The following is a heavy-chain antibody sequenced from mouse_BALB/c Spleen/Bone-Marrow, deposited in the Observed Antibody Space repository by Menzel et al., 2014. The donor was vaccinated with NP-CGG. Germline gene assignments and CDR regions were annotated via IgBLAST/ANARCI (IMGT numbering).Heavy chain of an antibody. D-gene: IGHD1-1*01. CDR3: TRYFYGGRDWYFDV. CDR1: GYTFTSFW. V-gene: IGHV1-5*01. J-gene: IGHJ1*01. Sequence: EVQLQQSGTVLARPGASVKMSCKASGYTFTSFWMHWVKQRPGQGLEWIGAVYPGNNDTNYNQNFKGKANLTAVTSTSTAYMEFSSLTNEDSAVYYCTRYFYGGRDWYFDVWGAGTTVTVSS. CDR2: VYPGNNDT.